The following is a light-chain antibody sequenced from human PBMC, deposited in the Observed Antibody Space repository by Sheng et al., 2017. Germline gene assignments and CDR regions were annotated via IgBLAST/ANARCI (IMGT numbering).Light chain of an antibody. CDR3: QQASSFPHT. J-gene: IGKJ2*01. Sequence: ETVMTQSPATLSVSPGERATLSCRASQSVSSNLAWYQQKPGQAPRLLIYGASTRATGIPARFSGSGSGTEFTLTISSLQSEDFATYYCQQASSFPHTFGQGTKVEMK. CDR1: QSVSSN. CDR2: GAS. V-gene: IGKV3-15*01.